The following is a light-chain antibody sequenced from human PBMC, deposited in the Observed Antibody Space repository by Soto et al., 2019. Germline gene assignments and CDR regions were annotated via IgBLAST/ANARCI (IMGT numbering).Light chain of an antibody. CDR2: GNN. CDR3: QSYDSSLSGYV. V-gene: IGLV1-40*01. CDR1: SSNIGADYV. Sequence: QSVLTQPPSVSGAPGQRVTISCTGSSSNIGADYVVHWYQQLPGTAPKLLIYGNNNRPSGVPDRFSGSNSGTSASLAITGLQAEDEADYYCQSYDSSLSGYVFGTGTKLTVL. J-gene: IGLJ1*01.